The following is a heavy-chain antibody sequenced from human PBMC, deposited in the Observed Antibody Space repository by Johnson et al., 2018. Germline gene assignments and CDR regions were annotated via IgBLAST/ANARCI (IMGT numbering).Heavy chain of an antibody. Sequence: AAPGFSFGDNGMSWARQAPGKGLEWVSGITWNGGSTGYADSVKGRFTISRDNAKNSLFLQMDSLRAEDTALYYCARGDCMSAICFWDYYRDVWGKGTAVTVS. J-gene: IGHJ6*03. CDR1: GFSFGDNG. CDR2: ITWNGGST. D-gene: IGHD2-2*01. CDR3: ARGDCMSAICFWDYYRDV. V-gene: IGHV3-20*03.